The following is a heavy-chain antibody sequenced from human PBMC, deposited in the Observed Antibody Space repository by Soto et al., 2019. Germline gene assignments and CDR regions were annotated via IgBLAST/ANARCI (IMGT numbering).Heavy chain of an antibody. J-gene: IGHJ6*02. Sequence: QVQLVQSGAEGKKPGSSVKVSCKASGGTFSRCGISWVRQAPGQGLEWMGGIIPIFGKGDYAPKFRGRVTFTADEVTTTVYMEMSSLSSGDTAVYYCARVAGPDFSHYYGIDVWGQGTTVTVSS. V-gene: IGHV1-69*12. D-gene: IGHD6-19*01. CDR3: ARVAGPDFSHYYGIDV. CDR1: GGTFSRCG. CDR2: IIPIFGKG.